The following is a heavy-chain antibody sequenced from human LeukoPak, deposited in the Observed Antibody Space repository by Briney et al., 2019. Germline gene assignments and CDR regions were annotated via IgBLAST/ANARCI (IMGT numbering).Heavy chain of an antibody. CDR3: TRDSGAGDY. CDR1: GFTFSAYW. J-gene: IGHJ4*02. Sequence: GGSLRLSCAASGFTFSAYWMHWVRQAPGKGLVWVSRISTDGSITTCADSAKGRFTISRDNAKNTLYLQMNSLRAEDTAVYYCTRDSGAGDYWGQGTLVTVSS. CDR2: ISTDGSIT. D-gene: IGHD1-26*01. V-gene: IGHV3-74*01.